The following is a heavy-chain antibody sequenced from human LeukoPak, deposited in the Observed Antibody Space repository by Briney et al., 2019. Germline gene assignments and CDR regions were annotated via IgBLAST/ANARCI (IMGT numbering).Heavy chain of an antibody. Sequence: XSASTNYHPSLKSRVTMSVDTSKNQFSLKLSSVTAADTAVYYCAREGSGWYRSYFYYYMDVWGKGTTVTVSS. V-gene: IGHV4-4*07. CDR2: XSAST. J-gene: IGHJ6*03. CDR3: AREGSGWYRSYFYYYMDV. D-gene: IGHD6-19*01.